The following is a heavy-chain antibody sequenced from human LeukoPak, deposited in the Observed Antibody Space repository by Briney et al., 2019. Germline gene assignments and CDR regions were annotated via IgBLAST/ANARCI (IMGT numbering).Heavy chain of an antibody. CDR1: GGSISSSY. V-gene: IGHV4-59*12. CDR2: IYHSEST. D-gene: IGHD3-22*01. CDR3: ARDDLTYYYDSSGYLDH. J-gene: IGHJ4*02. Sequence: PSETLSLTCTVSGGSISSSYCSWIRQPPGKGLEWIGYIYHSESTNYNPSLKSRVTISVDTSKNQFSLKLSSVTAADTAAYYCARDDLTYYYDSSGYLDHWGQGTLVTVSS.